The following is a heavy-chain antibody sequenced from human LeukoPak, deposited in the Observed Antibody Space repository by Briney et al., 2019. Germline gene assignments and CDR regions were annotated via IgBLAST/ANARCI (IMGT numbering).Heavy chain of an antibody. D-gene: IGHD4-23*01. V-gene: IGHV1-69*01. CDR1: GGTFSSYA. J-gene: IGHJ4*02. Sequence: EASVKVSCKASGGTFSSYAISWVRQAPGQGLEWMGGIIPIFGTANYAQKFQGRVTITADESTSTAYMELSSLRSEDTAVYYCARHYGGNPYFDYWGQGTLVTVSS. CDR3: ARHYGGNPYFDY. CDR2: IIPIFGTA.